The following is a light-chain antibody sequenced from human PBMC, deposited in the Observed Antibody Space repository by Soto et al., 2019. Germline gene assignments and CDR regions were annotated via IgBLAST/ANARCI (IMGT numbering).Light chain of an antibody. CDR2: EAT. V-gene: IGLV2-23*01. J-gene: IGLJ3*02. Sequence: QSVLTQPASVSGSPEQSITISCTGTSSDVGSYNLVSWYQQHPGKDPKVMIYEATKRTSGVSNRFSGPKSGNTASLTISGLQAEDAADYYCCAYAGGGTVVFGGGTKLTAL. CDR1: SSDVGSYNL. CDR3: CAYAGGGTVV.